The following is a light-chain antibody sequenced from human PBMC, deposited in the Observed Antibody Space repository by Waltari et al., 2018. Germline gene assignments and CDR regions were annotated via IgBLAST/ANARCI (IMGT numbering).Light chain of an antibody. CDR2: LGS. CDR1: QSLLHSNGYNY. V-gene: IGKV2-28*01. CDR3: MQALQTPVT. J-gene: IGKJ4*01. Sequence: DIVMTQSPLSLPVTPGEPASISCRSSQSLLHSNGYNYLDWYLQQPGQSPQLLIYLGSNRASGVPDRFSGSGSGTDFTLKISRVEAEDVGVYYCMQALQTPVTFGGGTKVEIK.